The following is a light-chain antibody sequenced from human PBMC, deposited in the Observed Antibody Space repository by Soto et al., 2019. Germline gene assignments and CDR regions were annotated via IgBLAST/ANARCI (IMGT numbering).Light chain of an antibody. CDR3: QQYDSSLWT. Sequence: EIVLTQSPGTLSLSPGERATLSCMASQSITSSTLAWYQQKPGQAPRLLIYAASSRATGIPDRFSGSGSGTDFTLTISRLEPEDFAVYYCQQYDSSLWTFGQGTKVEIK. V-gene: IGKV3-20*01. J-gene: IGKJ1*01. CDR2: AAS. CDR1: QSITSST.